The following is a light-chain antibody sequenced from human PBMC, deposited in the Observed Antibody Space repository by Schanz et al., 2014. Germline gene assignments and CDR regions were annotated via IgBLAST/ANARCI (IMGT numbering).Light chain of an antibody. CDR1: SSDVGGYNY. V-gene: IGLV2-14*01. CDR3: SSYTSSTTLV. J-gene: IGLJ3*02. Sequence: QSALTQPPSASGSPGQSITISCTGTSSDVGGYNYVSWYQQHPGKAPKLMIYDVNNRPSGVPDRFSGSKSGSTASLTISGLRAEDEADYYCSSYTSSTTLVFGGGTKLTVL. CDR2: DVN.